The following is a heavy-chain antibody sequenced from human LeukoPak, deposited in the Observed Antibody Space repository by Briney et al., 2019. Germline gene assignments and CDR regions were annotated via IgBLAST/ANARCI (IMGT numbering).Heavy chain of an antibody. CDR1: SGSISSYY. J-gene: IGHJ6*02. CDR2: IYDSGST. CDR3: ARGGSGYDSFYYYGMDV. D-gene: IGHD5-12*01. V-gene: IGHV4-59*01. Sequence: SETLSLTCTVSSGSISSYYWSWIRQPPGKGLEWIGYIYDSGSTNYNPSLKSRVTISVDTSKNQFSLKLSSVTAADTAVYNCARGGSGYDSFYYYGMDVWGQGTTVTVSS.